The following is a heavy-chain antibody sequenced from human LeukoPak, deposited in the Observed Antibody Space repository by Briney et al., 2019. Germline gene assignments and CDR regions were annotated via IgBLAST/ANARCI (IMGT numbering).Heavy chain of an antibody. Sequence: GGSLRLSCAASGFTFSSYAMHWVRQAPGKGLEWVAVISYDGSNKYYADSMKGRFTISRDNSKNTLYLQMNSLRAEDTAVYYCARAYFNPSPGFDPWGQGTLVTVSS. V-gene: IGHV3-30-3*01. CDR2: ISYDGSNK. CDR1: GFTFSSYA. CDR3: ARAYFNPSPGFDP. D-gene: IGHD3-10*01. J-gene: IGHJ5*02.